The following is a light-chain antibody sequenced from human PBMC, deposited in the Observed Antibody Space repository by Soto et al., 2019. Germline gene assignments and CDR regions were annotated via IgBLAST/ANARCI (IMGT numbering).Light chain of an antibody. J-gene: IGKJ2*01. CDR3: QQYDTWYT. Sequence: DIQMTQSPSTLSTSVGARVTITCRASQSISSWLAWYQQKPGKAPKLLFYKASSLESGVPSRFSGSGSGTEFTLTISSLQPDDFATYYCQQYDTWYTFGQGTKLEIK. V-gene: IGKV1-5*03. CDR2: KAS. CDR1: QSISSW.